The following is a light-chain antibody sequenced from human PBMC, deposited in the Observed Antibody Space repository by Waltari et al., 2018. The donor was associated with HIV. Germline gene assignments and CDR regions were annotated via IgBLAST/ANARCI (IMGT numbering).Light chain of an antibody. J-gene: IGLJ2*01. CDR2: GNR. CDR3: LSSDDDSSLTVL. CDR1: SSNIGDADFD. Sequence: QSVLTRPPPVPGPPGQPAPIPSSGSSSNIGDADFDVHWYHQLPGTAPKLLICGNRIQPSWGPAPCVAADAGTSAALAITGLQPEDEGDYYCLSSDDDSSLTVLFGGGTKLSVL. V-gene: IGLV1-40*01.